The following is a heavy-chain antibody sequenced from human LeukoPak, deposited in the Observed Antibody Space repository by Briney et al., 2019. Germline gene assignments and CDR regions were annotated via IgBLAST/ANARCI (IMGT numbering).Heavy chain of an antibody. CDR1: GYSFTSYW. Sequence: KPGESLKISCKGSGYSFTSYWIGWVRQMPGKGLEWMGIIYPGDSDTRYSPSFQGQVTISADKSISTAYLQWSSLKASDTAMYYCARSPPIPIVGATSFDYWGQGTLVTVSS. V-gene: IGHV5-51*01. CDR2: IYPGDSDT. D-gene: IGHD1-26*01. J-gene: IGHJ4*02. CDR3: ARSPPIPIVGATSFDY.